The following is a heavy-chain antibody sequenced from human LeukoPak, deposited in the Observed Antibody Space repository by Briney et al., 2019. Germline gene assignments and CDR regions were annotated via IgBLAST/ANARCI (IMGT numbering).Heavy chain of an antibody. D-gene: IGHD6-13*01. CDR2: ISAYNGNT. CDR1: GYTFTSYG. CDR3: AREQVSSSWYHYYYYMEV. V-gene: IGHV1-18*01. Sequence: ASVKVSCKASGYTFTSYGISWVRRAPGQGLEWMGWISAYNGNTNYAQKLQGRVTMTTDTSTSTAYMELRSLRSDDTAVYYCAREQVSSSWYHYYYYMEVWGKGTTVTVSS. J-gene: IGHJ6*03.